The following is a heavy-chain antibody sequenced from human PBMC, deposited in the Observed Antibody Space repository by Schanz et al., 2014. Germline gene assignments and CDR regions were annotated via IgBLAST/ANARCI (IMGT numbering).Heavy chain of an antibody. CDR2: ISSGGGST. J-gene: IGHJ6*03. V-gene: IGHV3-23*04. Sequence: VQVVDSGGGLVQPGGSLRLSCASSGFSFTTYAMSWVRQAPGKGLEWVSSISSGGGSTYYADSVKGRFTISRDNSKNTLYLQMKSLRAEDTAVYYCARVKYCTITRCYRTETEGIYYMDVWGKGTTVTVSS. D-gene: IGHD2-2*01. CDR1: GFSFTTYA. CDR3: ARVKYCTITRCYRTETEGIYYMDV.